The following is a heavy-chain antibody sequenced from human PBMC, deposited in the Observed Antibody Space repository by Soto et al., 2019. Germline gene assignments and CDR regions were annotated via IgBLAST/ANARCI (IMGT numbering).Heavy chain of an antibody. V-gene: IGHV5-10-1*01. Sequence: PGESLKISCKGSGYSFAGYWITWVRQKPGRGLEWMGRIDPSDSQTYYSPSFRGHVTISATKSITTVFLQWSSLRASDTAMYYCARQIYDSDTGPNFQYYFDSWGQGTPVTVSS. CDR1: GYSFAGYW. D-gene: IGHD3-22*01. CDR3: ARQIYDSDTGPNFQYYFDS. J-gene: IGHJ4*02. CDR2: IDPSDSQT.